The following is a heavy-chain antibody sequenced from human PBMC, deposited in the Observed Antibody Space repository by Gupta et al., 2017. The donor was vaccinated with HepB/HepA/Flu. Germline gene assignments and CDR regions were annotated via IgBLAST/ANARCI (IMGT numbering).Heavy chain of an antibody. CDR3: AKDVSVTAADYYFDY. Sequence: VRQAPGKGLEWVAGISYDGGNKYYADSVKGRFTISRDNSRNTLYLQMNSLRAEDTAVYFCAKDVSVTAADYYFDYWGQGNPVTVSS. D-gene: IGHD6-25*01. J-gene: IGHJ4*02. CDR2: ISYDGGNK. V-gene: IGHV3-30*18.